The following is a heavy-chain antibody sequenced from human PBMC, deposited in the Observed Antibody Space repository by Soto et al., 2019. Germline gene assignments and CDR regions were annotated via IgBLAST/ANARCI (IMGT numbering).Heavy chain of an antibody. CDR1: GYTFTSYY. CDR2: INPSGGST. CDR3: ARDQRKFYDFWSGYYYDAFDI. J-gene: IGHJ3*02. V-gene: IGHV1-46*01. Sequence: ASVKVSCKASGYTFTSYYMHGVRQAPGQGLEWMGIINPSGGSTSYEQKFQGRVTMTRDTSTSTVYMELSSLRSEDTAVYYCARDQRKFYDFWSGYYYDAFDIWGQGTMVTVSS. D-gene: IGHD3-3*01.